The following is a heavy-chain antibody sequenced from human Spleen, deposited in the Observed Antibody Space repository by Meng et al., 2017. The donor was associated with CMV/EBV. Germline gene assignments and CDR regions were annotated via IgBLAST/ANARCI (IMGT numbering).Heavy chain of an antibody. D-gene: IGHD1-1*01. CDR3: ARGLNTNWDPLGY. CDR2: IYSGGNT. J-gene: IGHJ4*02. V-gene: IGHV3-53*05. CDR1: GFTFSGSA. Sequence: GGSLRLSCAASGFTFSGSAMHWVRQVPGKGLEWVSVIYSGGNTYHTDSVKGRFTISRDSSKNTLVLQMNSLRTEDTAVYYCARGLNTNWDPLGYWGQGTLVTVSS.